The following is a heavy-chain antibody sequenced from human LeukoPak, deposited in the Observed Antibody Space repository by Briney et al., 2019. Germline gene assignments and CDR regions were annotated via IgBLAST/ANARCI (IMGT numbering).Heavy chain of an antibody. Sequence: KPSETLSLTCTVSGGSISSSSYYWGWIRQPPGKGLEWIGSIYYSGSTYYNASLKSRVTISVDTSKNQFSLKLSSVTAADTAVYYCARRLRGSGFDYWGQGTLVTVSS. D-gene: IGHD3-3*01. CDR1: GGSISSSSYY. V-gene: IGHV4-39*01. CDR3: ARRLRGSGFDY. CDR2: IYYSGST. J-gene: IGHJ4*02.